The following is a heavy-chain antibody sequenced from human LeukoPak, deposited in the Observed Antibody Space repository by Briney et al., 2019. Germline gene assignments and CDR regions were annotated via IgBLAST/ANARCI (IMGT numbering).Heavy chain of an antibody. CDR3: ARDVGEYCSSTNCYASHY. CDR1: GYTFTGYY. CDR2: INPHSGVT. V-gene: IGHV1-2*02. D-gene: IGHD2-2*01. J-gene: IGHJ4*02. Sequence: ASVKVSCKASGYTFTGYYIHWVRQAPGQGLERMGWINPHSGVTNYAQKFQGGVTMTRDTSITTAYMELSSLRSDDTAVYYCARDVGEYCSSTNCYASHYWGQGTLVTVSS.